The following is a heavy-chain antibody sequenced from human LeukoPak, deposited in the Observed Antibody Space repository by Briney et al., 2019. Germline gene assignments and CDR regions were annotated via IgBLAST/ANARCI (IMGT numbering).Heavy chain of an antibody. Sequence: GSLRLSCVGSGFRFSTYEMGWVRQPPGKGLEWVSAISTTGGYTEDADSVKGRFTISRDNSQNTLFLQMHSLRAEDTAVYYCAKKPATIKFPFDIWGQGTLVTVSP. V-gene: IGHV3-23*01. CDR3: AKKPATIKFPFDI. CDR1: GFRFSTYE. CDR2: ISTTGGYT. J-gene: IGHJ4*02. D-gene: IGHD5-24*01.